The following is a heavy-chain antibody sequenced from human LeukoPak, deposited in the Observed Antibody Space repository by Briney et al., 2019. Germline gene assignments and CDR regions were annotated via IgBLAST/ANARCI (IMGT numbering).Heavy chain of an antibody. J-gene: IGHJ6*03. V-gene: IGHV3-30*04. CDR1: GFTFSSYA. CDR3: ATGSTSRYYMDV. D-gene: IGHD2-2*01. Sequence: PGGSLRLSCAASGFTFSSYAMHWVRQAPGKGLEWVAVISYDGSNKYYADSVKGRFTISRDNSKNTLYLQMNSLRAEDTAVYYCATGSTSRYYMDVWGKGTTVTISS. CDR2: ISYDGSNK.